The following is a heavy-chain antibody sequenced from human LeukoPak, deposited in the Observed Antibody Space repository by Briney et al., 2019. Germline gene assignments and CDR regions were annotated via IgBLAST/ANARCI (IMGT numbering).Heavy chain of an antibody. CDR3: ARDRYSGYDGFGAFDI. D-gene: IGHD5-12*01. J-gene: IGHJ3*02. CDR2: IYHSGST. CDR1: GGSISSGGYY. V-gene: IGHV4-30-2*01. Sequence: SQTLSLTCTVSGGSISSGGYYWSWIRQPPGKGLEWIGYIYHSGSTYYNPFLKSRVTISVDRSKNQFSLKLSSVTAADTAVYYCARDRYSGYDGFGAFDIWGQGTMVTVSS.